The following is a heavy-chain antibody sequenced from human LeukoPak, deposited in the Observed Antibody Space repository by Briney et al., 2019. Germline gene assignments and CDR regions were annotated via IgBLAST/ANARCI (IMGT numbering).Heavy chain of an antibody. D-gene: IGHD3-22*01. Sequence: EASVKVSCKASGYTFTSYGISWVRQAPGQGLEWMGWISAYNGNTNYAQKLQGRVTMTTDTSTSTAYMELRSLRSDDTAVYYCARDVYYDSSGYYNYWGQGTLVTVSS. J-gene: IGHJ4*02. CDR3: ARDVYYDSSGYYNY. CDR1: GYTFTSYG. V-gene: IGHV1-18*01. CDR2: ISAYNGNT.